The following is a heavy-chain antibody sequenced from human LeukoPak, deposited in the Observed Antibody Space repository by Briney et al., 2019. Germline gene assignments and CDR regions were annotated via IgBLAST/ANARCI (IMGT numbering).Heavy chain of an antibody. CDR2: IYYSGST. V-gene: IGHV4-59*01. CDR1: GGSISSYY. CDR3: ARMGRRSFDY. J-gene: IGHJ4*02. Sequence: SETLSLTCIVSGGSISSYYWSWIRQPPGKGLEWIGYIYYSGSTNYNPSLKSRVTISVDTSKNQFSLKLSSVTAADTAVYYCARMGRRSFDYWGQGTLVTVSS.